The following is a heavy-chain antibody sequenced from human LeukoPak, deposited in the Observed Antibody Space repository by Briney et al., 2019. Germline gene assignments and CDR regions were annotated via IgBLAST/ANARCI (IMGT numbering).Heavy chain of an antibody. D-gene: IGHD3-10*01. V-gene: IGHV3-30*04. J-gene: IGHJ4*02. CDR3: VAGADYYGSGGLNDY. CDR1: GFTFSTYA. Sequence: PGGSLRLSCTASGFTFSTYAIHWVRQAPGKGLEWVAVISYDGSNKYYADSVKGRFTISRDNSKNTLYLQMNSLRAEDTAVYYCVAGADYYGSGGLNDYWGQGTLVTVSS. CDR2: ISYDGSNK.